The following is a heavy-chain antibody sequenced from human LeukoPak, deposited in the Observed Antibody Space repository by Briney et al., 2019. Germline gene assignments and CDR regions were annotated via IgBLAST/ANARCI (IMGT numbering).Heavy chain of an antibody. J-gene: IGHJ4*02. CDR2: ISASGGST. CDR1: GFTLSNYA. Sequence: GGSLRLSCAASGFTLSNYAMSWVRQAPGKGLGWVSTISASGGSTYYADSVKGRFTISRDNSKNTLYLQMNSLRAEDTAVYYCAKNYDSSSWYFDYWGQGTLVTVSS. V-gene: IGHV3-23*01. CDR3: AKNYDSSSWYFDY. D-gene: IGHD6-13*01.